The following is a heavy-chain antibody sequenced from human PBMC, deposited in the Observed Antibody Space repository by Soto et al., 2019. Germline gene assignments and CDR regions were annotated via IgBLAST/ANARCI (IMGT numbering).Heavy chain of an antibody. V-gene: IGHV2-5*02. J-gene: IGHJ3*02. CDR2: IYWDDDK. CDR3: AHRGATKSAFDI. D-gene: IGHD6-25*01. Sequence: QITLKESGPTLVKPTQTLTLTCTFSGFSLSTRGVGVGWIRQPPRKALEWLALIYWDDDKRYSPSLKSRLTITKDTSKNQVVLTMTNMDPVDTATYYCAHRGATKSAFDIWGQGTMVTVSS. CDR1: GFSLSTRGVG.